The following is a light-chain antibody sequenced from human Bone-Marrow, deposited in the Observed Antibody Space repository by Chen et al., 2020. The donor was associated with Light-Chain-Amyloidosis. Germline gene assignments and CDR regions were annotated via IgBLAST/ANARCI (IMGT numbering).Light chain of an antibody. J-gene: IGKJ2*02. Sequence: EIVLTQSPGTLSLSPGERATLSCRASQSVSSTYLAWYQQKPGQGPRLLIYGASTRATGIPDSFSGSGSGTDFTLTISRLEPEDFAVYYCHLYGRSPPCTFGQGTKLEIK. CDR2: GAS. V-gene: IGKV3-20*01. CDR1: QSVSSTY. CDR3: HLYGRSPPCT.